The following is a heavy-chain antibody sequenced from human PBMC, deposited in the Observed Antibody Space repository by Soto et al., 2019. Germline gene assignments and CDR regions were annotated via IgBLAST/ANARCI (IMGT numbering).Heavy chain of an antibody. CDR1: GFSFSGYG. CDR3: AKSLLLYSGSDDDS. V-gene: IGHV3-30*18. J-gene: IGHJ4*02. Sequence: QVQLVESGGGMVQPGTSLRLSCAASGFSFSGYGMHWVRQAPGKGLEWVAIISYDGGNEYYADSVKGRFTISRDNSKNTVFLQMNSLRSEDTAVYYWAKSLLLYSGSDDDSWGQGTLVTVSS. D-gene: IGHD1-26*01. CDR2: ISYDGGNE.